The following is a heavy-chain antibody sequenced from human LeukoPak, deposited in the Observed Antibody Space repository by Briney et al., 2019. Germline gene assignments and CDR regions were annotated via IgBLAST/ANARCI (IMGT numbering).Heavy chain of an antibody. D-gene: IGHD3-10*01. V-gene: IGHV3-23*01. CDR1: GFTFSSYG. CDR2: ISGSGGST. J-gene: IGHJ4*02. Sequence: GGTLRLSCAASGFTFSSYGMSWVRQAPGKGLEWVSAISGSGGSTYYADSVKGRFTISRDNSKNTLYLQMNSLIAEDTAVYYCAKDQDLLLWFGTAFDYWGQGTLVTVSS. CDR3: AKDQDLLLWFGTAFDY.